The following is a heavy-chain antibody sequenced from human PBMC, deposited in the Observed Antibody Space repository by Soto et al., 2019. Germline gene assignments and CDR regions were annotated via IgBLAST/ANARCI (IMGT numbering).Heavy chain of an antibody. CDR1: GFTFSSYA. D-gene: IGHD2-21*01. CDR2: IDGSGRNT. CDR3: ATDGGSVCYGGTCYFQATDY. J-gene: IGHJ4*02. V-gene: IGHV3-23*01. Sequence: GGSLRLSCAASGFTFSSYAMSWVRQAPGKGLEWVSGIDGSGRNTYYADSVKGRFTISRDNSKNTLSVQMNGLRVEDTALYYCATDGGSVCYGGTCYFQATDYWGQGTLVTVSS.